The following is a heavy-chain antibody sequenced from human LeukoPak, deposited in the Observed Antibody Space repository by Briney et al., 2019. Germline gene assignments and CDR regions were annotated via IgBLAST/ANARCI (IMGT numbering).Heavy chain of an antibody. Sequence: GGSLRLSCAASGFTFISYGMHWVRQAPGKGLEWVAVISYDGSNKYYADSVKGRFTISRDNSKNTLYLQMNSLRPEDTAVYYCAKDAIIVATIREIDSWGQGTLVTVSS. CDR3: AKDAIIVATIREIDS. D-gene: IGHD5-12*01. CDR1: GFTFISYG. J-gene: IGHJ4*02. CDR2: ISYDGSNK. V-gene: IGHV3-30*18.